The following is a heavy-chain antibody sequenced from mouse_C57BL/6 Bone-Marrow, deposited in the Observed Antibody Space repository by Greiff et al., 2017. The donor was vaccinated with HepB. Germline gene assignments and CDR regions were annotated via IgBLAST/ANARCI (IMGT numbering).Heavy chain of an antibody. V-gene: IGHV10-1*01. D-gene: IGHD1-1*01. J-gene: IGHJ2*01. CDR3: VRQGGSTLFDY. CDR1: GFSFNTYA. Sequence: EVQLVDSGGGLVQPKGSLKLSCAASGFSFNTYAMNWVRQAPGKGLEWVARIRSKSNNYATYYADSVKYSFTISRDDSESMLYLQMNNLKTEDTAMYYCVRQGGSTLFDYWGQGTTLTVSS. CDR2: IRSKSNNYAT.